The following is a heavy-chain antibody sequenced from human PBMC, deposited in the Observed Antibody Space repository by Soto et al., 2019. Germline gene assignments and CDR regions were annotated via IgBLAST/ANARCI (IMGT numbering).Heavy chain of an antibody. CDR3: ARDCGSYILWGYYFDY. D-gene: IGHD1-26*01. J-gene: IGHJ4*02. CDR1: GFTFSSYG. Sequence: QVQLVESGGGVVQPGRSLRLSCAASGFTFSSYGMHWVRQAPGKGLEWVAVIWYDGSNKYYADSVKGRFTISRDNSKHTLYLKMNSLRAENTAVYYCARDCGSYILWGYYFDYWGQGTLVTVS. CDR2: IWYDGSNK. V-gene: IGHV3-33*01.